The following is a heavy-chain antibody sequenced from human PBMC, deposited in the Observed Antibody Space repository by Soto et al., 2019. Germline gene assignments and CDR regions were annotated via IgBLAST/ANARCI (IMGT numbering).Heavy chain of an antibody. CDR3: ARGDFDSSANYYAGWFDP. V-gene: IGHV1-2*02. CDR2: INPNSGGT. Sequence: QVQLVQSGAEVKKPGASVKVSCKASGYTFTAYYMHWLRQAPGQGLEWMGWINPNSGGTKYAQKFQARVTMTNDTSISTAYMELSRLGSDDTAVYYCARGDFDSSANYYAGWFDPWGQGTLVTVSS. J-gene: IGHJ5*02. D-gene: IGHD3-22*01. CDR1: GYTFTAYY.